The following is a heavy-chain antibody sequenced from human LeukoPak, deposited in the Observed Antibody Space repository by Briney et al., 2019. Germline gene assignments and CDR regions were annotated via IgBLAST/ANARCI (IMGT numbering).Heavy chain of an antibody. V-gene: IGHV3-64*01. D-gene: IGHD3-16*01. CDR3: AREATTKTGRVYYFDY. J-gene: IGHJ4*02. Sequence: GGSLRLSCEASGFTFGIYAMHWVRQAPGKGLEYISGISINGYSTYYANSVKGRFTTSRDNSKNTLNLQMGSQRDEDMAAFYSAREATTKTGRVYYFDYWGQGTLVTASS. CDR1: GFTFGIYA. CDR2: ISINGYST.